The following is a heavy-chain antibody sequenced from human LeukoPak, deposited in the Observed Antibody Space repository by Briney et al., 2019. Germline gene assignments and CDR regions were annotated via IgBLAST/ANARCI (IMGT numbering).Heavy chain of an antibody. Sequence: PSGTLSLTCTVSGDSISNHAYYWDWNRQPPGKGLEWIGTVYYTGNTYYNASLKSRVTISIDTSKNQLSLQLYSMYAADTAVYYCARLRALAGHRGAFDIWGQGTMVTVSS. CDR3: ARLRALAGHRGAFDI. CDR1: GDSISNHAYY. V-gene: IGHV4-39*01. D-gene: IGHD6-19*01. J-gene: IGHJ3*02. CDR2: VYYTGNT.